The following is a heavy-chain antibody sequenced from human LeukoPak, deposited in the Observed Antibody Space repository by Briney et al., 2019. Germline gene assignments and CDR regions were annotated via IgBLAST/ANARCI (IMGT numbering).Heavy chain of an antibody. Sequence: GGSLRLACAASGFTVSSNCMSWVRQAPGKGLEWVSVIYSGGSTYYADSVKGRFTISRDNSKNTLYLQMNSLRAEDTAVYYCARVVRVMHFDYWGQGTLVTVSS. V-gene: IGHV3-53*01. CDR3: ARVVRVMHFDY. D-gene: IGHD3/OR15-3a*01. J-gene: IGHJ4*02. CDR1: GFTVSSNC. CDR2: IYSGGST.